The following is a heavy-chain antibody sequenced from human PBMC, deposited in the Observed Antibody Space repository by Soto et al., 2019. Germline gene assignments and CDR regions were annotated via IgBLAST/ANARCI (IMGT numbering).Heavy chain of an antibody. CDR1: GGSISISSYY. V-gene: IGHV4-39*01. J-gene: IGHJ6*02. CDR2: ISYRGST. D-gene: IGHD6-13*01. Sequence: QLQLQESGPGLVKPSETLSLTCTVSGGSISISSYYWGWIRQPPGKGLEFIGSISYRGSTDYNPSLKRRLTISVDPSKNQSSLKLSSVTAADTAVYYCARHGNSSSWYGGPPHYYYYGRDVGGQGTTVTVSS. CDR3: ARHGNSSSWYGGPPHYYYYGRDV.